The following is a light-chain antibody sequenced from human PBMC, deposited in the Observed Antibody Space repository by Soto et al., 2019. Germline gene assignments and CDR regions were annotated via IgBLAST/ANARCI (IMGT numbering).Light chain of an antibody. Sequence: EMVMTQSPATLSVSPGERATLSCRASQSVSSNLAWYQQKPGQAPRLLIYGASTRATGIPARFSGSGSGTDFTLTISSLEPEDFAVYYCQQRSSWPRTFGQGTKVDIK. V-gene: IGKV3-11*01. CDR1: QSVSSN. CDR3: QQRSSWPRT. CDR2: GAS. J-gene: IGKJ1*01.